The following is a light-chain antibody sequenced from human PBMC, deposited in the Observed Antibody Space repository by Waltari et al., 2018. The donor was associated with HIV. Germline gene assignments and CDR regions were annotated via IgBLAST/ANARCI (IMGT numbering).Light chain of an antibody. CDR2: EVS. J-gene: IGLJ2*01. CDR1: SSDVGGSNY. V-gene: IGLV2-14*01. CDR3: SSYTSSSTLVV. Sequence: QSALTQPASVSGSPGQSITISCTGPSSDVGGSNYVSWYQPHPCNAPKLMIYEVSNRPSGVSNRFSGSKSGNTASLTISGLQAEDEADYYCSSYTSSSTLVVFGGGTKLTVL.